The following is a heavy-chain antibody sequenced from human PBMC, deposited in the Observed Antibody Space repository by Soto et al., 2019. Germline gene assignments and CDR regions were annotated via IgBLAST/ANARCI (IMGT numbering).Heavy chain of an antibody. J-gene: IGHJ4*02. Sequence: ASVKVSCKVSGYTLTELSMHWVRQAPGKGLEWMGGFDPEDGETIYAQKFQGRVTMTEDTSTDTAYMELSSLRSEDTAVYYCATGVSPVYSSSWYPGAFDYWGQGTLVTVSS. V-gene: IGHV1-24*01. CDR3: ATGVSPVYSSSWYPGAFDY. D-gene: IGHD6-13*01. CDR2: FDPEDGET. CDR1: GYTLTELS.